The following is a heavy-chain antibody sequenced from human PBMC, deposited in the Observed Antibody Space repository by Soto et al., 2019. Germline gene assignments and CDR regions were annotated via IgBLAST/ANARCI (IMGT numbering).Heavy chain of an antibody. CDR1: GFTFNSYA. V-gene: IGHV3-23*01. J-gene: IGHJ4*02. D-gene: IGHD1-26*01. CDR3: ANSYSERYFDY. Sequence: GSLRLSCAASGFTFNSYAMNWVCQAPGKGLEWVSGISGSGGSTNYADSVKGRFTISRDNSKKMLYLQMNSLRAEDTAIYYCANSYSERYFDYWGQGTLVTVSS. CDR2: ISGSGGST.